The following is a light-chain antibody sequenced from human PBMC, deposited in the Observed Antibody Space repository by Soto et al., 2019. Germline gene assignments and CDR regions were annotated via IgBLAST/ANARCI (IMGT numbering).Light chain of an antibody. V-gene: IGKV2-28*01. Sequence: DIVMTQSPLSLPVTPGEPASISCRSSQSLLHRNGYNYLDWYLQKPGQSPQLLIYLGSHRASGVPDRFSVSGSGTDFTLKISRVEAEDVGVYYCMQALQTPPTFGQGTRLDIK. J-gene: IGKJ2*01. CDR3: MQALQTPPT. CDR1: QSLLHRNGYNY. CDR2: LGS.